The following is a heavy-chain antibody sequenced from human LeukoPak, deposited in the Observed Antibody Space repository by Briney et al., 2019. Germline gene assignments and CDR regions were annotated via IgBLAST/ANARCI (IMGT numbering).Heavy chain of an antibody. CDR2: IKQDGSEK. Sequence: GGSLRLSCAASGFTFSSYWMSWVRQAPGKGLEWVANIKQDGSEKYYVDSVKGRFTISRDNSKNTLYLQMNSLRAEDTAVYYCAKGYGSGWSLFDYWGQGTLVTVSS. D-gene: IGHD6-19*01. V-gene: IGHV3-7*03. J-gene: IGHJ4*02. CDR1: GFTFSSYW. CDR3: AKGYGSGWSLFDY.